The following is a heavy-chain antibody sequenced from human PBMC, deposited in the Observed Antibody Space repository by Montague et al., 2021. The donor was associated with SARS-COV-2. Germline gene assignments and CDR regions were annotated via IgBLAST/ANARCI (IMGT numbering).Heavy chain of an antibody. CDR3: ARGSGWMGNAFDI. J-gene: IGHJ3*02. D-gene: IGHD6-19*01. CDR1: GGSISSSSYY. Sequence: SETLSLTCTVSGGSISSSSYYWSWIRQPPGKGLEWIGYIYYSGSTNYXXXVKSRVTISVDTSKNQFSLKLSSATAADTAVYYCARGSGWMGNAFDIWGQGTMVTVSS. CDR2: IYYSGST. V-gene: IGHV4-61*01.